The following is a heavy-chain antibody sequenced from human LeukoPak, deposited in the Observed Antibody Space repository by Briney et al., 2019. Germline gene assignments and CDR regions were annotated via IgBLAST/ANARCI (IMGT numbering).Heavy chain of an antibody. CDR2: ISAYNGNT. V-gene: IGHV1-18*01. J-gene: IGHJ3*02. D-gene: IGHD3-22*01. Sequence: ASVKVSCKASGYTFTSYGISWVRQAPGQGLEWMGWISAYNGNTNYAQKLQGRVTMTTDTSTSTAYMELRNLRSDDTAVYYCARDRPYYYDSSGYSRDAFDTWGQGTMVTVSS. CDR1: GYTFTSYG. CDR3: ARDRPYYYDSSGYSRDAFDT.